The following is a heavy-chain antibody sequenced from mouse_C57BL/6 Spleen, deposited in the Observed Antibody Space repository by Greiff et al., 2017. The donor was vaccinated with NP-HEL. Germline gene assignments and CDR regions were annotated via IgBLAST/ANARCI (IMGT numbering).Heavy chain of an antibody. CDR3: ARQLRLAHYYARDY. CDR1: GFTFSSYG. V-gene: IGHV5-6*01. Sequence: EVKLMESGGDLVKPGGSLKLSCAASGFTFSSYGMSWVRQTPDKRLEWVATISSGGSYTYYPDSVKGRFTISRDNAKNTLYLQMSSLKSEDTAMYYCARQLRLAHYYARDYWGQGTSVTVSS. CDR2: ISSGGSYT. J-gene: IGHJ4*01. D-gene: IGHD3-2*02.